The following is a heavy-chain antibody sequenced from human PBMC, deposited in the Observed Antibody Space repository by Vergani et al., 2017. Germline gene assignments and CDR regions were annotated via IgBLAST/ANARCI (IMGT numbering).Heavy chain of an antibody. Sequence: EVQLVESGGGLVQPGGSLSLSCAASGFTFSSYWMSWVRQAPGKGLEWVANIKQDGSEKYYVDSVKGRVTISSDNAKNSLYLHMNSLRAEDTAVYYCARDTGTVTYDYYYMDVWGKGTTVTVSS. J-gene: IGHJ6*03. CDR2: IKQDGSEK. D-gene: IGHD4-17*01. V-gene: IGHV3-7*01. CDR3: ARDTGTVTYDYYYMDV. CDR1: GFTFSSYW.